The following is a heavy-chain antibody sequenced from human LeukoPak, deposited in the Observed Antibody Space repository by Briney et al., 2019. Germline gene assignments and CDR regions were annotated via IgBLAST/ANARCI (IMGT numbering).Heavy chain of an antibody. CDR2: ISSSSSYI. Sequence: GGSLRLSCAASGFTFSSYSMNWVRQAPGKGLEWVSPISSSSSYIYYADSVKGRFTISRDNAKNSLYLQMNSLRAEDTAVYYCARDLRSGSYIPTFDYWGQGTLVTVSS. D-gene: IGHD3-10*01. CDR1: GFTFSSYS. CDR3: ARDLRSGSYIPTFDY. J-gene: IGHJ4*02. V-gene: IGHV3-21*01.